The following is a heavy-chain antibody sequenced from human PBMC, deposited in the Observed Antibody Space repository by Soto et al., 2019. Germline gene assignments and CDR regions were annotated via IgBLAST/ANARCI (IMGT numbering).Heavy chain of an antibody. Sequence: PGESLKISCKGSGYSFTSYWIGWVRQMPGKGLEWMGIIYPGDSDTRYSPSFQGQVTISADKSISTAYLQWSSLKASDTAMYYCARGRRVRYFDWSFDAFDIWGQGTMVTVSS. V-gene: IGHV5-51*01. CDR3: ARGRRVRYFDWSFDAFDI. CDR2: IYPGDSDT. D-gene: IGHD3-9*01. J-gene: IGHJ3*02. CDR1: GYSFTSYW.